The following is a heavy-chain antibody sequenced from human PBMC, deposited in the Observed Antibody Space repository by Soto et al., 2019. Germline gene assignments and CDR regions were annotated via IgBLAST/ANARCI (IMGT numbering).Heavy chain of an antibody. V-gene: IGHV4-59*01. CDR1: GDSISSYS. D-gene: IGHD2-2*03. CDR3: AREGNLGRWIQPLDS. J-gene: IGHJ4*02. CDR2: IHYNGNT. Sequence: ETLSLTCTVSGDSISSYSWIWIRQPPGKGLEWIGNIHYNGNTKYSPSLKSRVTMSVDTSKNHFSLKLISVTTADTAVYFCAREGNLGRWIQPLDSWGQGTLVTVSS.